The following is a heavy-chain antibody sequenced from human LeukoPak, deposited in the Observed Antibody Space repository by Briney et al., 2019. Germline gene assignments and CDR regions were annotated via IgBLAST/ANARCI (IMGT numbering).Heavy chain of an antibody. V-gene: IGHV5-51*01. CDR3: ARLRCSGGSCYPPGSC. Sequence: GESLKISCKGSGYSFTDYWIGWVRQMPGKGLEYMGIIYPGDSDTTYSPSLQGQVTISADKSINTAYLQWSSLRASDTAMYYCARLRCSGGSCYPPGSCWGQGTLVTVSS. CDR2: IYPGDSDT. J-gene: IGHJ1*01. CDR1: GYSFTDYW. D-gene: IGHD2-15*01.